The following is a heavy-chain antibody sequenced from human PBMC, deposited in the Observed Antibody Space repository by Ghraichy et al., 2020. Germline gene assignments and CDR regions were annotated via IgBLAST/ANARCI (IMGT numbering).Heavy chain of an antibody. CDR2: MNPNSDNT. CDR1: GYTFTSYD. CDR3: ARAGLEWWELIEGNYFDS. J-gene: IGHJ4*02. V-gene: IGHV1-8*01. D-gene: IGHD2-15*01. Sequence: ASVKVSCKTSGYTFTSYDINWVRQAPGQGLEWLGWMNPNSDNTEYAQKFQGRVTMTKDTSISTAYLELSSLRSADTAVYYCARAGLEWWELIEGNYFDSWGQGTLVTVSS.